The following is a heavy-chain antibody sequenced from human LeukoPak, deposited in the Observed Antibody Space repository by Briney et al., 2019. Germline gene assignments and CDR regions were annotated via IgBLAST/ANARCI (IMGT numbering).Heavy chain of an antibody. CDR3: TSGVGTLDY. D-gene: IGHD1-14*01. CDR2: IQSTTDGGTP. Sequence: GGSLRLSCAASGLTFINAWMTWVRQAPGKGLEWVGRIQSTTDGGTPDYATPVKGRFTISRDDSKNNLYLQMNSLKTEDTAVYYCTSGVGTLDYWGQGALVTVSS. V-gene: IGHV3-15*01. J-gene: IGHJ4*02. CDR1: GLTFINAW.